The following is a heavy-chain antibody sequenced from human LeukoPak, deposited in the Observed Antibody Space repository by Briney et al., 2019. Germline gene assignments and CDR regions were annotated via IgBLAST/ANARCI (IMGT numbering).Heavy chain of an antibody. CDR3: ASGPDSNDY. CDR1: GFTFSSYS. J-gene: IGHJ4*02. CDR2: VSSSSSYI. D-gene: IGHD3-22*01. V-gene: IGHV3-21*04. Sequence: GGSLRLSCAASGFTFSSYSMTWVRQAPGKGLEWVSSVSSSSSYIYYADSVKGRFTISRDNAKNSLYLQMNSLRAEDTAVYYCASGPDSNDYWGQGTLVIVSS.